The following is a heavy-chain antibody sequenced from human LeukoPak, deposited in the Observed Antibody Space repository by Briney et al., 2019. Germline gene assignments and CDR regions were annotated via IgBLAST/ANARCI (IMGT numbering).Heavy chain of an antibody. CDR3: ARVPPLEPKPFDY. J-gene: IGHJ4*02. CDR1: GVSFSGYY. D-gene: IGHD1-1*01. V-gene: IGHV4-34*01. Sequence: AAETLSLTCAVYGVSFSGYYWSWIHQPPGKGLEWLGEINHSGSTNYNPSLKCRVTISVDTSNNQFSLKLSSVTAADTAVYYCARVPPLEPKPFDYWGQGTLVTVSS. CDR2: INHSGST.